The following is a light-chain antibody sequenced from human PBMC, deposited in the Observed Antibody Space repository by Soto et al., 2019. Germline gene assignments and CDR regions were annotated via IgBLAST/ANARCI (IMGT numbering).Light chain of an antibody. V-gene: IGLV2-14*01. CDR3: MSYTTSITYV. CDR1: SSDVGVYNH. CDR2: DVT. Sequence: QSALTQPASVSGSPGQSITISCTGTSSDVGVYNHVSWYQQHPGKAPKLLISDVTNRPSGFSDRFSGSKSGNTASLTISGLQTEYEADYYCMSYTTSITYVFGTGTKLTVL. J-gene: IGLJ1*01.